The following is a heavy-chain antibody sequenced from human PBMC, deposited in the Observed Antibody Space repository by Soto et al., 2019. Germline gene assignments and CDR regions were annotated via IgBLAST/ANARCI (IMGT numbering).Heavy chain of an antibody. J-gene: IGHJ6*02. D-gene: IGHD1-26*01. CDR1: GGSISSSNW. V-gene: IGHV4-4*02. CDR3: ARVSGSYYYGMDV. Sequence: SETLSLTCAVSGGSISSSNWWSWVRQPPGKGLEWIGEIYHSGSSNYNPSLKSRVTISVDKSKNQFSLKLSSVTAADTAVYYCARVSGSYYYGMDVWGQGTTVTVSS. CDR2: IYHSGSS.